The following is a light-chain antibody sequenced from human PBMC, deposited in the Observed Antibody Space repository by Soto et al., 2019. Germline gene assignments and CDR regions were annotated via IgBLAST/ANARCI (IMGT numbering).Light chain of an antibody. CDR2: EVT. CDR3: SSYADSNNLV. Sequence: QSALTQPPSASGSPGQSVTISCTGTSSDVGGYNYVSWYQQHPGKAPKLMIYEVTNRPSGVPDRFSGSKSGNTASLTVSGLQAEDEADYHCSSYADSNNLVFGGGTKVTVL. V-gene: IGLV2-8*01. CDR1: SSDVGGYNY. J-gene: IGLJ2*01.